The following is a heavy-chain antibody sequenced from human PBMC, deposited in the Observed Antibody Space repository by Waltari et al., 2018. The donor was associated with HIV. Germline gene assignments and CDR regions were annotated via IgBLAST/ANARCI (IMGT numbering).Heavy chain of an antibody. Sequence: QVQLQESSPGLMRPSETLSLNCSVSGGSMTLSYWSWMRLSPEKGLEWIGHIYHRWSPPYNPSLSGRASISMDTSKNLLSLKLRTVTASDTAVYYCAREKQFDYDNAGTEFWGNYYSMDVWGPGTTVIVSS. V-gene: IGHV4-4*08. CDR2: IYHRWSP. CDR1: GGSMTLSY. CDR3: AREKQFDYDNAGTEFWGNYYSMDV. J-gene: IGHJ6*02. D-gene: IGHD4-17*01.